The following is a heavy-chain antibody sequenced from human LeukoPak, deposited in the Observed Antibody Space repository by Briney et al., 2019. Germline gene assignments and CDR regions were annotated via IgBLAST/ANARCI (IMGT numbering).Heavy chain of an antibody. CDR2: IQNRGST. J-gene: IGHJ3*02. CDR3: ARDRPGIAVAGDAFDI. D-gene: IGHD6-19*01. CDR1: GGSISSYY. Sequence: PSETLSLTCTVSGGSISSYYWSWIRQPPGKGLEWIGYIQNRGSTNYNPSLKSRVTLSVDTSKNQFSLKLTSVTAADTAVYYCARDRPGIAVAGDAFDIWGQGPMVTVSS. V-gene: IGHV4-59*01.